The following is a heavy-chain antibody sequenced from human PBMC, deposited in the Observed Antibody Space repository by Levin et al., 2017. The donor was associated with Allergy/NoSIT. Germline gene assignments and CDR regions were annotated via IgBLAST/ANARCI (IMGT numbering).Heavy chain of an antibody. CDR3: AKGGDYDV. V-gene: IGHV3-30*02. D-gene: IGHD4-17*01. Sequence: HPGGSLRLSCEASGFTFSTYGMQWVRQAPGKGLEWVGIITGDASHIYYGDSVKGRVTISRDDSKNTVYLLMNSLRGEDTAVYYCAKGGDYDVWGKGTTVTVSS. CDR2: ITGDASHI. CDR1: GFTFSTYG. J-gene: IGHJ6*04.